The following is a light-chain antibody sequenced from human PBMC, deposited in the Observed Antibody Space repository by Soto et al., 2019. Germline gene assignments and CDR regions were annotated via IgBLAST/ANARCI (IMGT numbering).Light chain of an antibody. J-gene: IGLJ1*01. CDR2: DNN. Sequence: SVLKQPPSVSAAPGRTVTISCSGSSSNIGNSFVSWYQQLPGTAPRLLIYDNNERPSGIPDRFSGSKSGTSATLGITGLQTGDEADYYCGAWDGGLSAFVFGTGTKVTVL. CDR1: SSNIGNSF. CDR3: GAWDGGLSAFV. V-gene: IGLV1-51*01.